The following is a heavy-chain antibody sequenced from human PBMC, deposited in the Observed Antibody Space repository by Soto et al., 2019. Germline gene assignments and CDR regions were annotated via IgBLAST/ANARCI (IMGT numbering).Heavy chain of an antibody. CDR1: GYTFTRYT. Sequence: ASVKVSCKASGYTFTRYTMNWVRQAPGQRLEWMGWINPDNGNTKSSQKFQDRVIITRGTSASTAYMDLSSLRSEDTAMYYCARQIYDPDTGPNFQYYFDSWGQGTPVTVSS. CDR2: INPDNGNT. J-gene: IGHJ4*02. D-gene: IGHD5-18*01. CDR3: ARQIYDPDTGPNFQYYFDS. V-gene: IGHV1-3*01.